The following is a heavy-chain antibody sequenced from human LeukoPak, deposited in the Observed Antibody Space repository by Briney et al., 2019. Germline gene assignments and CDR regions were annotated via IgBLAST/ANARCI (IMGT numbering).Heavy chain of an antibody. Sequence: PGGSLRLSCAASGFTFSSYSMNWVRQAPGKGLEWVSYISSSSSTIYYADSVKGRFTISRDNAKNSLSLQMNSLRAEDTAVYYCARLSGSSWYKPVGEFDYWGQGTLVTVSS. CDR3: ARLSGSSWYKPVGEFDY. D-gene: IGHD6-13*01. CDR1: GFTFSSYS. J-gene: IGHJ4*02. V-gene: IGHV3-48*01. CDR2: ISSSSSTI.